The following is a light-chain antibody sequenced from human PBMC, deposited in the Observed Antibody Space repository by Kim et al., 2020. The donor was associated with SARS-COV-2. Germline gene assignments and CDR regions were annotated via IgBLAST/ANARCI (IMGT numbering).Light chain of an antibody. CDR3: FLSYTGAHV. V-gene: IGLV7-46*01. Sequence: SGHCAYWFQQKPGQAPTTLIYDTNNRPSWAPARFSGSLLGDKAALTLSGAQPEDEADYYCFLSYTGAHVFGTGTKVTVL. J-gene: IGLJ1*01. CDR2: DTN. CDR1: SGHC.